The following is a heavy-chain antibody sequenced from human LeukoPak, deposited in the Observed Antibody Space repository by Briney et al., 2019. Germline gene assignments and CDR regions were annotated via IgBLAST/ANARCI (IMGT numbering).Heavy chain of an antibody. CDR2: ISGSGGST. CDR1: GFTFSSYA. J-gene: IGHJ6*04. Sequence: PGGSLRLSCAASGFTFSSYAMSWVRQAPGKGLEWVSAISGSGGSTYYADSVKGRFTISRDNSKNTLYLQMNSLRAEDTAVYYSAKDRSGWPEGMDVWGKGTTVTVSS. V-gene: IGHV3-23*01. D-gene: IGHD6-19*01. CDR3: AKDRSGWPEGMDV.